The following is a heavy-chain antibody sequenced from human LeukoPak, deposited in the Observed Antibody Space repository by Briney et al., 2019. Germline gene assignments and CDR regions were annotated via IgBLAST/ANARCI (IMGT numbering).Heavy chain of an antibody. CDR1: GYTFSNYG. J-gene: IGHJ4*02. V-gene: IGHV1-18*01. Sequence: ASVKVSCKASGYTFSNYGFSWVRQAPGQGLEWMGWITPYNGNTNYAQKFQGRLTMTTDTSTTTAYMELANLSSDDAAVYYCARDEASSGIFDYWGQGTQVTVSS. D-gene: IGHD6-19*01. CDR3: ARDEASSGIFDY. CDR2: ITPYNGNT.